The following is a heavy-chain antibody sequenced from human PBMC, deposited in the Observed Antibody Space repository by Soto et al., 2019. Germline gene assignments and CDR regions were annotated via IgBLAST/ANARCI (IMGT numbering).Heavy chain of an antibody. CDR2: MHANSGNT. D-gene: IGHD3-10*01. CDR1: GNTFTNLD. J-gene: IGHJ5*02. Sequence: QVQLVQSGAEVKKPGASVKVSCKASGNTFTNLDLNWVRQAPGQGLEWMGWMHANSGNTGHAQKFQGRVSMTRSTSISTAYLELSSLSPEDTAVDFCASYIYGQGFTSWGPGTLVIVSS. V-gene: IGHV1-8*01. CDR3: ASYIYGQGFTS.